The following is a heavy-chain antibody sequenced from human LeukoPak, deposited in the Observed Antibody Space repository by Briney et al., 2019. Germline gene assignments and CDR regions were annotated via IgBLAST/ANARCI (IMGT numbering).Heavy chain of an antibody. CDR3: AKDLLFSPQWLAPKGVFDY. V-gene: IGHV3-23*01. CDR2: ISGSGGST. CDR1: GFTFSSYA. D-gene: IGHD6-19*01. Sequence: GGSLRLSCAASGFTFSSYAMSWVRQAPGMGLEWVSAISGSGGSTYYADSVKGRFTISRDNSKNTLYLQMNSLRAEDTAVYYCAKDLLFSPQWLAPKGVFDYWGQGTLVTVSS. J-gene: IGHJ4*02.